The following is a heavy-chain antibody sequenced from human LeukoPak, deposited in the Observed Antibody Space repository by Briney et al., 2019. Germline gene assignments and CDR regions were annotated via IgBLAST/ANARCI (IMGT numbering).Heavy chain of an antibody. V-gene: IGHV4-59*01. CDR1: GGSISSYY. Sequence: SETLSLTCTVSGGSISSYYWSWLRQPPGKGLEWIGYIYYSGSTNYNPSLKSRVTISVDTSKNQFSLKLSSVTAADTAVYYCARAGYSDNWFDPWGQGTLVTVSS. J-gene: IGHJ5*02. CDR3: ARAGYSDNWFDP. D-gene: IGHD6-13*01. CDR2: IYYSGST.